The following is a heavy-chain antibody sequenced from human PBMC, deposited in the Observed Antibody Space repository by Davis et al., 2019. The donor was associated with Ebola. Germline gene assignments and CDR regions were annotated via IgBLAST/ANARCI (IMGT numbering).Heavy chain of an antibody. Sequence: GESLKIPCAASGFTFSSYALSWVRQAPGKGLEWVSAISGSGGSTYYADSVKGRFTISRDNSKNTLYLQMNSLGAENTAVYYCARDKGKWELLSAFDIWGQGTMVTVSS. D-gene: IGHD1-26*01. CDR3: ARDKGKWELLSAFDI. CDR1: GFTFSSYA. V-gene: IGHV3-23*01. J-gene: IGHJ3*02. CDR2: ISGSGGST.